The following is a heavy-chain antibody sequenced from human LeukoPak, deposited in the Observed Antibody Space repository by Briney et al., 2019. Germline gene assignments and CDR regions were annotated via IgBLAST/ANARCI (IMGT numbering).Heavy chain of an antibody. J-gene: IGHJ4*02. Sequence: SETLSLTCTVSGGSISSYYWSWIRQPPGKGLEWNGYIYYSGSTNYNPSLKSRVTISVDTSKNQFSLKLSSVTAADTAVYYCATTRRDYFDYWGQGTLVTVSS. CDR1: GGSISSYY. V-gene: IGHV4-59*01. CDR3: ATTRRDYFDY. CDR2: IYYSGST.